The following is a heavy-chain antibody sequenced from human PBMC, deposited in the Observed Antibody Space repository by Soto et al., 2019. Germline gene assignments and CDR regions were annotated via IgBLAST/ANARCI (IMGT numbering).Heavy chain of an antibody. CDR3: AREGTTIDY. D-gene: IGHD4-17*01. Sequence: ETLSLTCPFSGCSVGRVRYYCISIRQPPGKGLAWIGYIYYSGSTNNNPPLKSRVTISVDTSKNQFSLKLSSVTAADTAVYYCAREGTTIDYWGQGTLVTVSS. J-gene: IGHJ4*02. V-gene: IGHV4-61*01. CDR1: GCSVGRVRYY. CDR2: IYYSGST.